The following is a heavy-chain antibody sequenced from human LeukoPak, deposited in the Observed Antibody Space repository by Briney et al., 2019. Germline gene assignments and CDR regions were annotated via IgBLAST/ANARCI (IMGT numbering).Heavy chain of an antibody. J-gene: IGHJ3*02. CDR1: GFTFRSFA. V-gene: IGHV3-30-3*01. CDR2: ISYDGNNK. Sequence: GGSLRLSCAASGFTFRSFAMHWVRQAPGKGLEWVAIISYDGNNKYYADSVKGRFTISRDNAKNSLYLQMNSLRAEDTAVYYCARGIQLWNDAFDIWGQGTMVTVSS. CDR3: ARGIQLWNDAFDI. D-gene: IGHD5-18*01.